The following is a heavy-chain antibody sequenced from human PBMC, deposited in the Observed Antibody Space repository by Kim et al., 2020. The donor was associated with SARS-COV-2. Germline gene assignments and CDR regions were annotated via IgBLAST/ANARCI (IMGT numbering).Heavy chain of an antibody. CDR2: IYTSGST. D-gene: IGHD6-13*01. J-gene: IGHJ3*02. V-gene: IGHV4-4*07. Sequence: SETLSLTCTVSGGSISSYYWSWIRQPAGKGLEWIGRIYTSGSTNYNPSLKSRVTMSVDTSKNQFSLKLSSVTAADTAVYYCAREGASSSWYSNAFDIWGQGTMVTVSS. CDR3: AREGASSSWYSNAFDI. CDR1: GGSISSYY.